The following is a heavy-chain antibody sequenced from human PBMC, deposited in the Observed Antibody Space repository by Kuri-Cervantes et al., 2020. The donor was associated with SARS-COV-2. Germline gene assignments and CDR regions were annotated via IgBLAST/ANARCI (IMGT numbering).Heavy chain of an antibody. CDR3: ARIVFNWYFDL. CDR1: GYSISSDYYW. Sequence: LRLSCTVSGYSISSDYYWGWIRQPPGKALEWLAHIFSNDEKSYSTSLKSRLTISKDTSKSQVVLTMTNMDPVDTATYYCARIVFNWYFDLWGRGTLVTVSS. J-gene: IGHJ2*01. V-gene: IGHV2-26*01. CDR2: IFSNDEK.